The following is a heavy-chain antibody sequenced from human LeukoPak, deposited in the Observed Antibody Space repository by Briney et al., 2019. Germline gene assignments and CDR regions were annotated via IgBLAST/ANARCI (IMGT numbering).Heavy chain of an antibody. CDR1: GFTFSSYT. Sequence: PGGSLRLSCAASGFTFSSYTMNWVRQAPGKGLEWVSSISSSSTYIYYVDSVKGRFTVSRDNAKNSLYLQMNSLGAKDAAVYYCARDSQLNWGQGTLVTVSS. CDR3: ARDSQLN. D-gene: IGHD2-2*01. J-gene: IGHJ4*02. V-gene: IGHV3-21*01. CDR2: ISSSSTYI.